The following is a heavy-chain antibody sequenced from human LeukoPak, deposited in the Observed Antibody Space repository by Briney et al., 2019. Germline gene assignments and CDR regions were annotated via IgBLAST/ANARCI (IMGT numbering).Heavy chain of an antibody. D-gene: IGHD5-24*01. V-gene: IGHV4-34*12. CDR2: VFDGKTT. CDR1: GESLNYYY. J-gene: IGHJ4*02. CDR3: ASGAWATRLHS. Sequence: SETLSLTCAVYGESLNYYYWSCIRQSPEKGLEWIGEVFDGKTTNYNPSLKSRVTISAVTSSNQFSLNLKSVTAADTAVYYCASGAWATRLHSWAQGTLVIVSS.